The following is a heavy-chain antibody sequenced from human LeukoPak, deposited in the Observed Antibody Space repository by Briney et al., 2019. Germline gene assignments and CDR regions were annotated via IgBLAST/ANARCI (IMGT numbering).Heavy chain of an antibody. Sequence: WISAYNGNTNYAQKLQGRVTMTTDTSTSTAYMELRSLRSDDTAVYYCARSSSIAARPYFDYWGQGTLVTVSS. V-gene: IGHV1-18*01. CDR3: ARSSSIAARPYFDY. CDR2: ISAYNGNT. J-gene: IGHJ4*02. D-gene: IGHD6-6*01.